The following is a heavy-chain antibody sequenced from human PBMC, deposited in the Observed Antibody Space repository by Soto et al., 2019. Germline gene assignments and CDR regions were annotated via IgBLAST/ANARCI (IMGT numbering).Heavy chain of an antibody. CDR1: GFPFGIYT. CDR3: AREGNYPDF. V-gene: IGHV3-21*01. CDR2: ISSSGTYI. Sequence: GGSLRLSCEASGFPFGIYTMNWVRQAPGKGLEWVSSISSSGTYIDYADSVEGRFAISRDDAKNSVFLEMTSLRVDDTAVYYCAREGNYPDFWGQGTRATVPS. J-gene: IGHJ4*02. D-gene: IGHD3-10*01.